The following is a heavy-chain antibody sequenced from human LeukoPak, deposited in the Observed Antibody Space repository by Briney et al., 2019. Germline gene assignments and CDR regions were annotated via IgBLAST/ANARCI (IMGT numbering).Heavy chain of an antibody. D-gene: IGHD6-13*01. CDR2: ISYDGTTK. CDR3: AKSDTPWGSWYYFDY. CDR1: GFTFSDYG. V-gene: IGHV3-30*18. J-gene: IGHJ4*02. Sequence: GKSLRLSCAASGFTFSDYGMQWVRQAPGKGLEWVAVISYDGTTKHYADSVKSRFTISRENSKNTLYLQMDSLRAEDTAVYYCAKSDTPWGSWYYFDYWGQGTLVTVSS.